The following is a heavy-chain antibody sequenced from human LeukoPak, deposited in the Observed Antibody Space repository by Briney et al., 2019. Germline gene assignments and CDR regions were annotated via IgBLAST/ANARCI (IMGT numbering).Heavy chain of an antibody. CDR2: INPNSGGT. CDR1: GYTFTDYY. V-gene: IGHV1-2*02. D-gene: IGHD3-16*02. J-gene: IGHJ4*02. Sequence: ASVKVSCKASGYTFTDYYMHWVRQAPGQGLKWMGWINPNSGGTNYAQKFKGRVTMTRNTSISTAYMELSRLRSDDTAVYYCARGIYYDYVWGSYRQIDYWGQGTLVTVSS. CDR3: ARGIYYDYVWGSYRQIDY.